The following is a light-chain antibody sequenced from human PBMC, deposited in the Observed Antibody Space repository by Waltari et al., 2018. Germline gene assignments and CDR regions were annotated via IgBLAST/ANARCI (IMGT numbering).Light chain of an antibody. CDR3: QQRSAWPRT. CDR2: DAS. V-gene: IGKV3-11*01. CDR1: QSIGIY. Sequence: EIVLTQSPATLSLSPGESATLSCRASQSIGIYLGWYQQKPGQAHRRLIYDASNRVTGISGRFSGSGSGIDFTLTINNVQPEDFAVYYCQQRSAWPRTFGHGPTVDLK. J-gene: IGKJ1*01.